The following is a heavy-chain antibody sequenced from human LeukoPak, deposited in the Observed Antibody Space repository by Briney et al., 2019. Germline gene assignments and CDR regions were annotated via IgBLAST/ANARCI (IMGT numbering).Heavy chain of an antibody. Sequence: PSQTLSLTCTVSGGSISSGDYYWSWIRQPPGKGLEWIGYIYYSGSTCYNPSLKSRVTISVDTSKNQFSLKLSSVTAADTAVYYCARTASDFAGAFDIWGQGTMVTVSS. CDR1: GGSISSGDYY. D-gene: IGHD2-21*01. V-gene: IGHV4-30-4*01. CDR2: IYYSGST. CDR3: ARTASDFAGAFDI. J-gene: IGHJ3*02.